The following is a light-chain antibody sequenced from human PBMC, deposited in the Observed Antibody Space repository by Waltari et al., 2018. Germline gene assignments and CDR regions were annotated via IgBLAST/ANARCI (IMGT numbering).Light chain of an antibody. CDR2: DVS. CDR3: SSFSSSTAGI. CDR1: SSDIGAFNF. V-gene: IGLV2-14*01. Sequence: QSGLTQPASVSGSPGQSITISCAATSSDIGAFNFISRYQQRPGKAPELLVYDVSHRPSGVSTRFSGSKSDNTAALTISGLQAEDEAVYYCSSFSSSTAGIFGGGTKVTVL. J-gene: IGLJ2*01.